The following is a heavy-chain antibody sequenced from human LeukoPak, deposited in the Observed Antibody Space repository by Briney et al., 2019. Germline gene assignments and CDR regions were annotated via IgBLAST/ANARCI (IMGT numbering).Heavy chain of an antibody. CDR2: IKQDGSEK. CDR1: GFTFSSYW. Sequence: GGSLRLSCAASGFTFSSYWMSWVRQAPGKGLEWVANIKQDGSEKYYVDSVKGRFTISRDNAKNSLYLQMNSLRAEDTAVYYCARQSIYDSRIYYMDVWGKGTTVTVSS. J-gene: IGHJ6*03. V-gene: IGHV3-7*01. CDR3: ARQSIYDSRIYYMDV. D-gene: IGHD3-22*01.